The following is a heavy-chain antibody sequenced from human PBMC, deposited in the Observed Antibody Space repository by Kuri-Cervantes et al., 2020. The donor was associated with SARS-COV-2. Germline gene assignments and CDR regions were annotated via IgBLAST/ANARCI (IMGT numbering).Heavy chain of an antibody. V-gene: IGHV4-34*01. CDR3: ARAYGFLRYIYYMDV. D-gene: IGHD4-17*01. CDR2: VNHRGST. Sequence: SETLSLTCAFYGESFSGYYWNWIRQSPGKGLEWIGEVNHRGSTNYNPSLKSRVTISVDTFSKQFSLHLGSVTAADTAVYYCARAYGFLRYIYYMDVWGRGTTVTVSS. CDR1: GESFSGYY. J-gene: IGHJ6*03.